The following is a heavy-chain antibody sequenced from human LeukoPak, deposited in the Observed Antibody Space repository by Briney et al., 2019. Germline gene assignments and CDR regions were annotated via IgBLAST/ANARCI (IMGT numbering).Heavy chain of an antibody. J-gene: IGHJ4*02. CDR3: AKDGLLSAL. D-gene: IGHD3-10*01. CDR1: GFTFSNYA. CDR2: ISGSDYST. Sequence: GGSLRLSCAASGFTFSNYAMSWVRQAPGKGLEWVSGISGSDYSTYYADSVKGRFTISRDNSKNTLYLQMNSLRAEDTAVYYCAKDGLLSALWGQGTLVTVSS. V-gene: IGHV3-23*01.